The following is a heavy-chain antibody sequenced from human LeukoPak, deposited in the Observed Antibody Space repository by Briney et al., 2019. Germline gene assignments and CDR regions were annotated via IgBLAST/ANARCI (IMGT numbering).Heavy chain of an antibody. D-gene: IGHD1-1*01. Sequence: ASETLSLTCTVSGGSISSYYWSWIRQPPGKGLEWIGYIYYSGSTNYNPSLKSRVTISVDTSKNQFSLKLSSATAADTAVYYCARDANAYYYYMDVWGKGTTVTISS. CDR1: GGSISSYY. J-gene: IGHJ6*03. CDR2: IYYSGST. CDR3: ARDANAYYYYMDV. V-gene: IGHV4-59*01.